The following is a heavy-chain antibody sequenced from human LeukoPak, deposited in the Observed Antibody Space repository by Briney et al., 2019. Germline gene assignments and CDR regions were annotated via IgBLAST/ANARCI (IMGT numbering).Heavy chain of an antibody. J-gene: IGHJ4*02. CDR1: GYTFTGYY. V-gene: IGHV1-46*01. D-gene: IGHD6-6*01. CDR2: INPSGGST. CDR3: ARALGSSSVLPFDY. Sequence: ASVKVSCKASGYTFTGYYMRWVRQAPGQGLEWMGIINPSGGSTSYAQKFQGRVTMTRDMSTSTVYMDLSSLRSVDTAIYYCARALGSSSVLPFDYWGQGTLVTVSS.